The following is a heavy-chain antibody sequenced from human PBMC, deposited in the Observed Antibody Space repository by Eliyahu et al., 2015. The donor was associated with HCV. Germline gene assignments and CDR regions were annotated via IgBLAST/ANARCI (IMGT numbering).Heavy chain of an antibody. CDR1: GGSISSXY. J-gene: IGHJ2*01. V-gene: IGHV4-59*01. Sequence: QVQLQESGPGLVKPSETLSLTCTVSGGSISSXYWSWIRQPPGKGLEWIGYIYYSGSTNYNPSLKSRVTISVDTSKNQFSLKLSSVTAADTAVYYCARVHSSSSSIRTFGYFDLWGRGTLVTVSS. CDR2: IYYSGST. CDR3: ARVHSSSSSIRTFGYFDL. D-gene: IGHD6-6*01.